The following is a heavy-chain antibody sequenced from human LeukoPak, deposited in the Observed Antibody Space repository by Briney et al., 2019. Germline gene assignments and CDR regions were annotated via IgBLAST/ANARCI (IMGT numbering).Heavy chain of an antibody. Sequence: GGSLRLSCAASGFTFNSYSMNWVRQAPGKGLEWVPYISSNSGTRYYADSVKGRFPISRDNAKNSLYLQMNSLRDEDTAVYYCAREGAVVHDYWGQGTLVTVSS. CDR3: AREGAVVHDY. V-gene: IGHV3-48*02. CDR2: ISSNSGTR. J-gene: IGHJ4*02. D-gene: IGHD3-22*01. CDR1: GFTFNSYS.